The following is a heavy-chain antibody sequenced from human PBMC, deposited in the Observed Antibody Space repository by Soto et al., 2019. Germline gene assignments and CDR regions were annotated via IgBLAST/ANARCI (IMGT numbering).Heavy chain of an antibody. CDR2: TSYDGAKQ. D-gene: IGHD2-8*02. Sequence: QVQLVESGGGVVQPGKSLRLSCEASGFTFTNHPMNWVRQAPGKGLEWVASTSYDGAKQDYAESVRGRFTISRDLYKNTLYLQMNRLSPEDTAVYYCARELVRWGKTFDYWGQGTLVTVSS. V-gene: IGHV3-30-3*01. J-gene: IGHJ4*02. CDR3: ARELVRWGKTFDY. CDR1: GFTFTNHP.